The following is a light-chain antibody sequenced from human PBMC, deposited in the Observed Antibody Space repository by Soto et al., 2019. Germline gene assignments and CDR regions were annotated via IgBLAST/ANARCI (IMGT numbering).Light chain of an antibody. CDR1: QSISSNY. CDR2: GTS. CDR3: QFLGSSRYT. V-gene: IGKV3-20*01. Sequence: EIVLTQSPGILSLSPGERATLACRASQSISSNYLAWYQQKPGQAPRLLIYGTSSRATGIPDRFSGSGSGTDFTLTISRLEPEDFAVYYGQFLGSSRYTFGQGTKLEIK. J-gene: IGKJ2*01.